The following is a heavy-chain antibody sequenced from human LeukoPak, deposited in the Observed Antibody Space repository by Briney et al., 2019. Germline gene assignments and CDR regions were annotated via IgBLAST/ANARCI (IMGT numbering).Heavy chain of an antibody. J-gene: IGHJ5*01. Sequence: GGSLRLSCAASGFTFSSNNMNWVRQAPGKGLEWLSFISGSGSSIYYADSVKGRFTISRNNAKNSLYLQMNSLRAEDTAVYFCAREGWGSGYYPNWFDSWGQGTLVTVSS. CDR1: GFTFSSNN. D-gene: IGHD3-22*01. CDR2: ISGSGSSI. V-gene: IGHV3-48*01. CDR3: AREGWGSGYYPNWFDS.